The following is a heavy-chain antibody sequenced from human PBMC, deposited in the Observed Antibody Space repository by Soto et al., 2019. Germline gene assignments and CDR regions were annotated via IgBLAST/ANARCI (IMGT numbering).Heavy chain of an antibody. CDR1: GFTFSSYG. CDR2: MWSEGGNK. Sequence: QVQLVESGGVVVQPGRSLRLSCAASGFTFSSYGMHWVRQAPGKGLEWVAVMWSEGGNKYYADSVKGRFTISRDNSKNTLYLQMNSVGVEDTAMYYCARDPPDDSSGYYSLDYWGQGTLVTVSS. J-gene: IGHJ4*02. CDR3: ARDPPDDSSGYYSLDY. D-gene: IGHD3-22*01. V-gene: IGHV3-33*01.